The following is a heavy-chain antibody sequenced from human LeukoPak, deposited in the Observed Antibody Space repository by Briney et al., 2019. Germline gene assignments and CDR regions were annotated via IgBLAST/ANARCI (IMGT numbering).Heavy chain of an antibody. Sequence: PGGSLGLSCAASGFTFSSYWMSWIRQAPGEGLEWVANIKEDGSEKYYVDSVRGRFTISRDNAKNSLSLQMNSLRAEDTAVYYCARGPNSNWSGLDFWGQGTLLTVSS. D-gene: IGHD6-6*01. CDR3: ARGPNSNWSGLDF. V-gene: IGHV3-7*01. CDR2: IKEDGSEK. CDR1: GFTFSSYW. J-gene: IGHJ4*02.